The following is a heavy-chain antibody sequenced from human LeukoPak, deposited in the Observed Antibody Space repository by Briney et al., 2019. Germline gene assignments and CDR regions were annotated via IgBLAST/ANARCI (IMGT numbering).Heavy chain of an antibody. CDR1: GGSISSAY. CDR3: ARHTMVRGVSY. J-gene: IGHJ4*02. CDR2: ISYSGST. V-gene: IGHV4-59*01. Sequence: PSETLSLTCTVSGGSISSAYWSWIRQPPGKGLEWIGYISYSGSTNYNPSLKSRVTISVDTSKNQFSLKLSSVTAADTAVYSCARHTMVRGVSYWGQGTLVTVSS. D-gene: IGHD3-10*01.